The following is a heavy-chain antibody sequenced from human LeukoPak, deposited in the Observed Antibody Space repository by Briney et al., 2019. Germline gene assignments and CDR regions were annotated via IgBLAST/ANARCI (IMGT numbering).Heavy chain of an antibody. CDR3: AKDLEGFWSGYSHF. D-gene: IGHD3-3*01. CDR1: GFTFSSYA. V-gene: IGHV3-23*01. J-gene: IGHJ4*02. CDR2: ISGSGGST. Sequence: GGSLRLSCAASGFTFSSYAMSWVRQALGKGLEWVSAISGSGGSTYYADSVKGRYTISRDNSKNTLYLQMNSLRAEDTAVYYCAKDLEGFWSGYSHFGGQGTLVTVSS.